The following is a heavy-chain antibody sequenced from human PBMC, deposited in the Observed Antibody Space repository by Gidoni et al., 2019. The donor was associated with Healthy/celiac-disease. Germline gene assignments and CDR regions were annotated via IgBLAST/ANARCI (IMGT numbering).Heavy chain of an antibody. CDR2: ISAYNGNT. CDR1: GYTFTSYG. CDR3: ARGYCSGGSCYTGWFDP. J-gene: IGHJ5*02. D-gene: IGHD2-15*01. V-gene: IGHV1-18*01. Sequence: QVQLVQSGAEVKKPGASVTFSCKASGYTFTSYGISWVRQAPGQGLEWMGWISAYNGNTNYAQKLQGRVTMTTDTSTSTAYMELRSLRSDDTAVYYCARGYCSGGSCYTGWFDPWGQGTLVTVSS.